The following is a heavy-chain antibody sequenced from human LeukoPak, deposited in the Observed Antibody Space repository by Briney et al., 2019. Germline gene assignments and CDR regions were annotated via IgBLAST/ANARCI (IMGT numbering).Heavy chain of an antibody. D-gene: IGHD3-10*01. V-gene: IGHV3-66*01. CDR1: GFTVRSNY. CDR3: ASARLLNSYDY. J-gene: IGHJ4*02. CDR2: IYSGGST. Sequence: GGCLRLSCAASGFTVRSNYMSWVRLAPGKGLEWVSVIYSGGSTYYADSVRGRFTISRDNSKNTLYLQMDSLRAEDAAVYYCASARLLNSYDYWGQGTLVTVSS.